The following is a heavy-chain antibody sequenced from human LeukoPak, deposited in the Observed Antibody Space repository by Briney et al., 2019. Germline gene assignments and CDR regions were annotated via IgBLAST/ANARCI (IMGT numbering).Heavy chain of an antibody. CDR1: GYTFTGYY. CDR2: MNPNSGNT. V-gene: IGHV1-8*02. CDR3: ARVFDFWSGYWWPPPGSGMDV. J-gene: IGHJ6*02. Sequence: ASVKVSCKASGYTFTGYYMHWVRQATGQGLEWMGWMNPNSGNTGYAQKFQGRVTMTRNTSISTAYMELSSLRSEDTAVYYCARVFDFWSGYWWPPPGSGMDVWGQGTTVTVSS. D-gene: IGHD3-3*01.